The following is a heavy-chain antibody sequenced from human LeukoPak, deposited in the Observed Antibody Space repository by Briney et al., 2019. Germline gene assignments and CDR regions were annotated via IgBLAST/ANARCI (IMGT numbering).Heavy chain of an antibody. V-gene: IGHV4-31*03. Sequence: SETLSLTCTVSGDSITNGGSISNGGHYWSWIRQFPGKGLQWIGYIYHSGNTYYNPSLESRVTISVDTSENRFSLKLNSVTAADTATYYCARDTRIEWLRFLDYWGQGILVTVSS. CDR1: GDSITNGGSISNGGHY. D-gene: IGHD5-12*01. J-gene: IGHJ4*02. CDR3: ARDTRIEWLRFLDY. CDR2: IYHSGNT.